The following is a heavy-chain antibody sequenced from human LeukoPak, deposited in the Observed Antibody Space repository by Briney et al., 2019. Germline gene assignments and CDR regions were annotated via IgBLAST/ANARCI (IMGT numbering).Heavy chain of an antibody. Sequence: PGGSLRLSCAASGFTFSSYAMSWLRQAPGKGLEWVSAISGSGGSTYYADSVKGRFTISRDNSKNTLYLQMNSLRAEDTAVYYCAKDRYYFDFLDYWGQGTLVTVSS. J-gene: IGHJ4*02. CDR2: ISGSGGST. CDR1: GFTFSSYA. V-gene: IGHV3-23*01. D-gene: IGHD3-10*01. CDR3: AKDRYYFDFLDY.